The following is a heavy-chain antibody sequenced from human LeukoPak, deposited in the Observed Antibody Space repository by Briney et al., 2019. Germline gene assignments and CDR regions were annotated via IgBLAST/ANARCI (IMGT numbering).Heavy chain of an antibody. D-gene: IGHD3-16*01. V-gene: IGHV3-48*03. Sequence: GGTLRLSCAASGFNFSTYAMRWVRQAPGKGLEWVSYISSSGSTIYYADSVKGRFTISRNNAKKSLYLQMNSLRAEDTAVYYCARARLTDYVWGRRTFDIWGQGTMVTISS. CDR1: GFNFSTYA. CDR3: ARARLTDYVWGRRTFDI. J-gene: IGHJ3*02. CDR2: ISSSGSTI.